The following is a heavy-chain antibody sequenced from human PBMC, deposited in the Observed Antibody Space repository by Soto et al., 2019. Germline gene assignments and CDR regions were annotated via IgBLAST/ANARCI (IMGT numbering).Heavy chain of an antibody. D-gene: IGHD2-2*01. V-gene: IGHV4-39*01. J-gene: IGHJ4*02. CDR1: GASISSRDYY. CDR2: IDYNGVT. Sequence: PSETLSLTCSVSGASISSRDYYWGWIRQTPGKGLEWIGNIDYNGVTYYNPSLKSRVTVSKDTSKNQFSLKVASVTAADTAIYYWGRVMIGTSRHTDSDYWGQGTQVTVSS. CDR3: GRVMIGTSRHTDSDY.